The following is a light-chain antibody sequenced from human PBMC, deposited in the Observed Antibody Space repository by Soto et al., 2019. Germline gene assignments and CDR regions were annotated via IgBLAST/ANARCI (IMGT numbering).Light chain of an antibody. CDR3: CSYTSSSTTTYL. CDR1: SNDIGRYNY. V-gene: IGLV2-14*01. Sequence: QSALTQPASVSGSPGQSITISCTGTSNDIGRYNYVSWYQQHPGKAPKLIIYDVSNRPSGVSNRFSGSKSGNTASLTVSGLQAVDEADYFCCSYTSSSTTTYLLGTGTKVTVL. CDR2: DVS. J-gene: IGLJ1*01.